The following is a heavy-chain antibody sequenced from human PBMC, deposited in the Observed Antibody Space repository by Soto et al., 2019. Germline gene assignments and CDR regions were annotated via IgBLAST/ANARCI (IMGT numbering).Heavy chain of an antibody. Sequence: QVQLQQWGAGLLKPSETLSLTCAVYGGSFSGYYWNWVRQPPGKGLEWIGGINHGGSTNYNPSLKSRVTISVATSKTHFSLKLSSVIAADTAVYYCAREEVAQWFTRGYYGMDVWGQGTTVTVSS. J-gene: IGHJ6*02. CDR1: GGSFSGYY. CDR2: INHGGST. CDR3: AREEVAQWFTRGYYGMDV. D-gene: IGHD2-2*01. V-gene: IGHV4-34*01.